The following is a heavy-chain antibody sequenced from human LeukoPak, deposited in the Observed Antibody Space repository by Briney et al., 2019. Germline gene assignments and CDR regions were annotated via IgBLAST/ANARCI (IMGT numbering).Heavy chain of an antibody. CDR1: GFTVRSGY. J-gene: IGHJ3*02. Sequence: WSLRLCCAASGFTVRSGYMSEVRQAPWKGLEWVLVNDSGGRTYYAYAVKRRVTNSRDNSKSTLYLQMNSLRAEDTAVYYCARDLHHCGGDCYTRRAFDIWGQGTMVTVSS. V-gene: IGHV3-66*01. D-gene: IGHD2-21*02. CDR2: NDSGGRT. CDR3: ARDLHHCGGDCYTRRAFDI.